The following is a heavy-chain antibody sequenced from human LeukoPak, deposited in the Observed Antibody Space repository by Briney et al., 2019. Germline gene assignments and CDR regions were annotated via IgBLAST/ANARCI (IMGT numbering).Heavy chain of an antibody. D-gene: IGHD6-19*01. J-gene: IGHJ4*02. CDR1: GYSFTSYG. CDR3: VGEGSGRPFDY. V-gene: IGHV1-18*04. CDR2: ISTYNGNT. Sequence: ASVKVSCRASGYSFTSYGISWVRQAPGQGLEWMAWISTYNGNTHYAQNLQGRVTVTTDTSTGTAYMELRGLRSDDTAVYYCVGEGSGRPFDYWGQGTLVTVSS.